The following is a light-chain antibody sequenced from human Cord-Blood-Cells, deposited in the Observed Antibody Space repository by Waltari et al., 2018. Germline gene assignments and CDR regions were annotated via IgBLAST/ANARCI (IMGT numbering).Light chain of an antibody. V-gene: IGLV2-23*02. Sequence: QSALTQPASVSGSAGQSITISCTGTSTDVGSYNLVYWYQNHPGKAPKLMIYVISKRPSGVSNRFSGSKSGNTASLTISGLQAEDEADYYCCSYAGSSTYVFGTGTKVTVL. CDR1: STDVGSYNL. J-gene: IGLJ1*01. CDR3: CSYAGSSTYV. CDR2: VIS.